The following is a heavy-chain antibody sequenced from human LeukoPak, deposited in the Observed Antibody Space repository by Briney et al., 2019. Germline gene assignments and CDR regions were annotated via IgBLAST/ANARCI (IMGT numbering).Heavy chain of an antibody. CDR2: IYYPGST. Sequence: PSETLSLTCTVSGGSISSTNYHWGWIRQPPGKGLEWIGTIYYPGSTYYNPSLKSRVTISVDTSKNQFSLRLSSVTVADTAIYYCTSDRRISWIYYWGQGTLVTVSS. D-gene: IGHD6-13*01. J-gene: IGHJ4*02. V-gene: IGHV4-39*01. CDR1: GGSISSTNYH. CDR3: TSDRRISWIYY.